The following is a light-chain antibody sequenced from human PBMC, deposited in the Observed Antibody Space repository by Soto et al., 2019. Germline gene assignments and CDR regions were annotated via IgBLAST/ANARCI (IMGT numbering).Light chain of an antibody. CDR1: QSISSSY. CDR2: AAS. V-gene: IGKV3-20*01. Sequence: EIVLTQSPGTLSLSPGEGGTLSCRASQSISSSYLAWYQQKHGQSPRLLIYAASSRATGIPDRFIGSGSGTGFTLTISILEPEDFAVYYCQLYGGSHMVSFGHGTKLEIK. J-gene: IGKJ2*01. CDR3: QLYGGSHMVS.